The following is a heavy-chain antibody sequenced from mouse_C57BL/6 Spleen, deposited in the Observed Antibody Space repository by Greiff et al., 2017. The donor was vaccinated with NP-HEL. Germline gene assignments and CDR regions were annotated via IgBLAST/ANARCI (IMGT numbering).Heavy chain of an antibody. D-gene: IGHD2-4*01. V-gene: IGHV1-69*01. Sequence: VKLQQPGAELVMPGASVKLSCKASGYTFTSYWMHWVKQRPGQGLEWIGEIDPSDSYTNYNQKFKGKSTLTVDKSSSTAYMQLSSLTSEDSAVYYCARSGDYAAYWGQGTTLTVSS. CDR3: ARSGDYAAY. CDR2: IDPSDSYT. CDR1: GYTFTSYW. J-gene: IGHJ2*01.